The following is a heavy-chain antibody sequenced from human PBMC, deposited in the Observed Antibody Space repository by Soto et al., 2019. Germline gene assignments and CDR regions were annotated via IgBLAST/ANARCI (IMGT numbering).Heavy chain of an antibody. CDR3: ASWCYDFWSGYCVDSLFDY. Sequence: SETLSLTCTVSGGSISSGGYYWSWIRQHPGKGLEWIGYIYYSGSTYYNPSLKSRVTISVDTSKNQFSLKLSSVTAADTAVYYCASWCYDFWSGYCVDSLFDYWGQGTLVTVSS. CDR2: IYYSGST. J-gene: IGHJ4*02. D-gene: IGHD3-3*01. CDR1: GGSISSGGYY. V-gene: IGHV4-31*03.